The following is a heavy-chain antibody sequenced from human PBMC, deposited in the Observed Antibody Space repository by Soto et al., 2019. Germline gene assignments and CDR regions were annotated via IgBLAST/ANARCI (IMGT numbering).Heavy chain of an antibody. CDR1: GFTFSSYA. J-gene: IGHJ6*02. Sequence: GGSLRLSCAASGFTFSSYAMNWVRQAPGKGLEWVSVISSSSTYIYYADSVKGRFTISRDNAKNLLYLQMHSLTAEDTAVYYCARDFGDSKGSYYYYGMDVWGQGTTVTVSS. CDR2: ISSSSTYI. CDR3: ARDFGDSKGSYYYYGMDV. D-gene: IGHD2-21*02. V-gene: IGHV3-21*01.